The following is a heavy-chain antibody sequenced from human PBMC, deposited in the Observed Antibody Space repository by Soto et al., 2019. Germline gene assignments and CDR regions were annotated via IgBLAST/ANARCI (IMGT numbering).Heavy chain of an antibody. CDR2: ISSSGVYI. CDR3: ARANYDFWSGSSNYFGMDV. D-gene: IGHD3-3*01. Sequence: PGGSLRLSCAASGFSFTHYTMNWVRQAPGKGLEWVSAISSSGVYIYYADSVQGRFTISRDNARNSLHLQMDSLGAEDTAVYYCARANYDFWSGSSNYFGMDVWGQGTTVTVSS. CDR1: GFSFTHYT. J-gene: IGHJ6*02. V-gene: IGHV3-21*06.